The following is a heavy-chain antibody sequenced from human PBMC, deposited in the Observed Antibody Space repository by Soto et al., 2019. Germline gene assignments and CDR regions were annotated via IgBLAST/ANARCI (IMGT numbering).Heavy chain of an antibody. V-gene: IGHV4-59*08. CDR1: GGSISSYY. Sequence: SETLSLTCTVSGGSISSYYWSWIRQPPGKGLEWIGYIYYSGSTNYNPSLKSRVTISVDTSKNQFSLKLSSVTAAATAVYYCARLSVVYAQHPPTAVDEHYMDVWGKGTTVTVSS. D-gene: IGHD2-8*02. CDR2: IYYSGST. CDR3: ARLSVVYAQHPPTAVDEHYMDV. J-gene: IGHJ6*03.